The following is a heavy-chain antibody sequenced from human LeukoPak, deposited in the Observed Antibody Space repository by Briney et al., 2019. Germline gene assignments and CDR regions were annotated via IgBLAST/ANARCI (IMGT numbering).Heavy chain of an antibody. J-gene: IGHJ5*02. V-gene: IGHV1-69*13. CDR1: GSTFISYA. CDR3: ARDAAYYDILTGYHNWFDP. Sequence: ASVKVSCKASGSTFISYAISWVRQAPGQGLEWMGGIIPIFGTANYAQKFQGGVTITADESTSTAYMELSSLRSEDTAVYYCARDAAYYDILTGYHNWFDPWGQGTLVTVSS. D-gene: IGHD3-9*01. CDR2: IIPIFGTA.